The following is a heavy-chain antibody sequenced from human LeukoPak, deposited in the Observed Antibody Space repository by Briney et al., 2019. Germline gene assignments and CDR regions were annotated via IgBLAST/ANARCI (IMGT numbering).Heavy chain of an antibody. J-gene: IGHJ2*01. D-gene: IGHD3-22*01. Sequence: GGSLRLSCAASGFTFSSYEMNWVRQAPGKGLEWVSYISSSGSTIYYADSVKGRFTISRDNAKNSLYLQMNSLRAEDTAVYYCARDYYDSSGYSDRYFDLWGRGTLVTVSS. CDR2: ISSSGSTI. CDR3: ARDYYDSSGYSDRYFDL. V-gene: IGHV3-48*03. CDR1: GFTFSSYE.